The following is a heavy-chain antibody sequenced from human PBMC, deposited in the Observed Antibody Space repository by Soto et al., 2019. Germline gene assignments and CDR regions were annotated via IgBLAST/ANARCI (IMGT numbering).Heavy chain of an antibody. D-gene: IGHD4-17*01. CDR1: GFTFSSYA. J-gene: IGHJ4*02. Sequence: GGSLRLSCAASGFTFSSYAMHWVRQAPGKGLEWVAVISYDGSNKYYADSVKGRFTISRDNSKNTLYLQMNSLRAEDTAVYYCARDYDYGDYVLGYWGQGTLVTVSS. CDR2: ISYDGSNK. CDR3: ARDYDYGDYVLGY. V-gene: IGHV3-30-3*01.